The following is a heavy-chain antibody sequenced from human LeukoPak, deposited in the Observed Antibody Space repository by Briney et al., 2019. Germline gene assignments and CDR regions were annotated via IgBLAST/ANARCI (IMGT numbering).Heavy chain of an antibody. CDR2: FDTEDGET. CDR3: ATARDGYKPTYY. Sequence: ASVKLSCKVSGYTLTELSMHWARQPPAKGLEWMGGFDTEDGETIYAEKFQGIVTMTEGTSTNTAYMELSSLRSEDTAVYYCATARDGYKPTYYWGQGTLVTVSS. D-gene: IGHD5-24*01. J-gene: IGHJ4*02. CDR1: GYTLTELS. V-gene: IGHV1-24*01.